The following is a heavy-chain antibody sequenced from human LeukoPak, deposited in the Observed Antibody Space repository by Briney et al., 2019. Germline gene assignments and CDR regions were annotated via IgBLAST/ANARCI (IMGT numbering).Heavy chain of an antibody. V-gene: IGHV4-4*07. CDR3: ARDGVLWFGELAYYFDY. J-gene: IGHJ4*02. CDR2: IYTSGST. Sequence: SETLSLTCTVSGGSISSYYWSWIRQPAGKGLEWNGRIYTSGSTNYNPSLKSRVTMSVDTSKNQFSLKLSSVTAADTAVYYCARDGVLWFGELAYYFDYWGQGTLVTVSS. D-gene: IGHD3-10*01. CDR1: GGSISSYY.